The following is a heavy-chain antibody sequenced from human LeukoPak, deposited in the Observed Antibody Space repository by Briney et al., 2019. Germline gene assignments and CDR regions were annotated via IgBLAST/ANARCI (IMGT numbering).Heavy chain of an antibody. J-gene: IGHJ5*02. V-gene: IGHV4-39*01. CDR3: AASVWFGELIDSP. Sequence: PSETLSLTCTVSGGSISSSAYHWGWIRQPPGKGLEWIGSIQYGGSTYYNPSLKSRVIIFVDTSKNQFSLNLRFVIAADTAVYYCAASVWFGELIDSPWGQGTLVTVSS. CDR2: IQYGGST. D-gene: IGHD3-10*01. CDR1: GGSISSSAYH.